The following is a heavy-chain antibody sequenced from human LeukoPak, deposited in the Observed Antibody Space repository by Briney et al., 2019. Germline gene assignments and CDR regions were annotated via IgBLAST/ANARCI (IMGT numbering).Heavy chain of an antibody. V-gene: IGHV3-23*01. CDR1: GFSFSSYA. Sequence: PGGSLRLSCAASGFSFSSYAMSWVRQAPGQGLEWVSAISGSGGSTYYADSVKGRFTISRDNSKNTLYLQMNSLRPEDTAVYYCAKETSYYYYMDVWGKGTTVTVSS. CDR2: ISGSGGST. CDR3: AKETSYYYYMDV. J-gene: IGHJ6*03.